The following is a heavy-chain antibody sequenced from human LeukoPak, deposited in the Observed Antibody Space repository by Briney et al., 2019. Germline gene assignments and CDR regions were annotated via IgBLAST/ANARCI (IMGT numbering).Heavy chain of an antibody. J-gene: IGHJ4*02. CDR2: IYYSGST. CDR1: GGSIGSYY. V-gene: IGHV4-59*01. CDR3: ARARGYSSSWSFDY. D-gene: IGHD6-13*01. Sequence: PSETLSLTCTVSGGSIGSYYWSWIRQPPGKGLEWIGYIYYSGSTNYNPSLKSRVTISVDTSKNQFSLKLSSVTAADTAVYYCARARGYSSSWSFDYWGQGTLVTVSS.